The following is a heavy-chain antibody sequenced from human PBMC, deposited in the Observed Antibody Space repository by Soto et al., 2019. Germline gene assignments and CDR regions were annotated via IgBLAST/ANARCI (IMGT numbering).Heavy chain of an antibody. Sequence: PGESLKISCKGSGYSFTSYWISWVRQMPGKGLEWMGRIDPSDSYTNYSPSFQGHVTISADKSISTAYLQWSSLKASDTAMYYCARTPLSRIAAALLGGRFDPWGQGTLVTVSS. V-gene: IGHV5-10-1*01. CDR3: ARTPLSRIAAALLGGRFDP. CDR1: GYSFTSYW. D-gene: IGHD6-13*01. J-gene: IGHJ5*02. CDR2: IDPSDSYT.